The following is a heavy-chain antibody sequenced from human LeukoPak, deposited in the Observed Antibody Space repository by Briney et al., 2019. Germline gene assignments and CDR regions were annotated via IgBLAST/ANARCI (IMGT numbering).Heavy chain of an antibody. CDR1: GYSISSGYY. Sequence: PSETLSLTCAVSGYSISSGYYWGWIRQPPGNGLEWIGSIYHSGSTYYNPSLKSRVTISVDTSKNQFSLKLSSVTAADTAVYYCAKDLIRGRPMVVRKYYFDYWGQGTLVTVSS. J-gene: IGHJ4*02. CDR2: IYHSGST. V-gene: IGHV4-38-2*02. CDR3: AKDLIRGRPMVVRKYYFDY. D-gene: IGHD4-23*01.